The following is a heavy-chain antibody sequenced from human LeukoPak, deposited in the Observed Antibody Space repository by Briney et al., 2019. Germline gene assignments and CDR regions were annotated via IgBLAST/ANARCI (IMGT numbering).Heavy chain of an antibody. CDR1: GSSISSSSYY. J-gene: IGHJ4*02. V-gene: IGHV4-39*01. CDR3: ARTLDYYGSGSYYNIAVVDY. D-gene: IGHD3-10*01. Sequence: SEPLSHTIIVDGSSISSSSYYLGWIRQPPGKGLEWIGRIYYSGSTYYNPSLKSRVTISVDTSKNQFSLKLSSVTAADTAVYYCARTLDYYGSGSYYNIAVVDYWGQGTLVTVSS. CDR2: IYYSGST.